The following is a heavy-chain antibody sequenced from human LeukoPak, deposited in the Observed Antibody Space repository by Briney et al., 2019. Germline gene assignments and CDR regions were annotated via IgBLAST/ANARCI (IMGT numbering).Heavy chain of an antibody. V-gene: IGHV1-18*01. J-gene: IGHJ6*02. CDR1: GYTFTSYG. CDR2: ISAYNGNT. CDR3: ARDRGSGYSYGFPHYYYGMDV. D-gene: IGHD5-18*01. Sequence: ASVKVSCKASGYTFTSYGISWVRQAPGQGLEWMGWISAYNGNTNYAQKLQGRVTMTTDTSTSTAYMELRSLRSDDTAVYYCARDRGSGYSYGFPHYYYGMDVWGQGTMVTVSS.